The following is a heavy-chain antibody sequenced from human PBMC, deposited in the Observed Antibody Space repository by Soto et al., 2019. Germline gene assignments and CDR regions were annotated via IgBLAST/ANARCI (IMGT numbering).Heavy chain of an antibody. CDR3: ARASRTVTYYYYGMDV. CDR1: GFTFSSYS. D-gene: IGHD4-17*01. J-gene: IGHJ6*02. V-gene: IGHV3-21*01. Sequence: GGSLRLSYAASGFTFSSYSVNWVRQAPGKGLEWGSSISSSSSYIYYAYSVKGRFTISRENAKNSLYLQMNSLRAEDTAVYYCARASRTVTYYYYGMDVWGQGTTVTVSS. CDR2: ISSSSSYI.